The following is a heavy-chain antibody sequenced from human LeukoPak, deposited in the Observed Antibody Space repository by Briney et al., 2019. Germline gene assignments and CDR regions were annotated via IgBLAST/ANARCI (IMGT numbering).Heavy chain of an antibody. CDR3: ASVEMATIFGAFDI. J-gene: IGHJ3*02. Sequence: GSSVKVSCKASGGTFSSYTISWVRQAPGQGLEWMGRIIPILGIANYAQKFQGRVTITADKSTSTAYMELSSLRSEDTAVYYCASVEMATIFGAFDIWGQGTMVTVSS. CDR1: GGTFSSYT. D-gene: IGHD5-24*01. CDR2: IIPILGIA. V-gene: IGHV1-69*02.